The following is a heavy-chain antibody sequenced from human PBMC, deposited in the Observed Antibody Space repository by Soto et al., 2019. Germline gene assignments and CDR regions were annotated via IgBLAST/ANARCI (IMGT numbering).Heavy chain of an antibody. D-gene: IGHD4-4*01. CDR3: AREGFTFGPGAVIVAFDT. V-gene: IGHV1-69*15. CDR2: IIPIFGTT. J-gene: IGHJ3*02. Sequence: QVQLVQSETEVRKPGSSVKVSCRASGGTFGSNAISWVRQAPGQGLEWMGNIIPIFGTTKNAHNFQGRVTITADESTNTAYVELSSLTSEDPAIYYCAREGFTFGPGAVIVAFDTWGEGTMVTVPS. CDR1: GGTFGSNA.